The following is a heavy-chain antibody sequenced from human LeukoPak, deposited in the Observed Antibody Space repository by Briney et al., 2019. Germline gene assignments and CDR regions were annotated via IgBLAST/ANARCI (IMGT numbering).Heavy chain of an antibody. CDR2: IYTSGST. Sequence: SQTLSLTCTVSGGSISSGSYYWSWIRQPAGNGLEWIGRIYTSGSTNYNPSLKGRVTISVDTSKNQFSLKLSSVTAADTAVYYCARGDVEYSSTPDYWGQGTLVTVSS. J-gene: IGHJ4*02. D-gene: IGHD6-6*01. V-gene: IGHV4-61*02. CDR1: GGSISSGSYY. CDR3: ARGDVEYSSTPDY.